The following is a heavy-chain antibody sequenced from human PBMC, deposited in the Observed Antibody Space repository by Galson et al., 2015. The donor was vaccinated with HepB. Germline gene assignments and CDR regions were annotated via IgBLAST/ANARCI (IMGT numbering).Heavy chain of an antibody. CDR1: GFTVSLNY. CDR2: ISGAGTT. CDR3: AKGLHSGSYSDVYYGMDV. Sequence: SLRLSCAVSGFTVSLNYMSWVRQAPGKGLEWVSAISGAGTTNYADSVKGRFTVSRDNSISTVYLQMNSLRPEDTAVYYCAKGLHSGSYSDVYYGMDVWGQGTTVTVSS. V-gene: IGHV3-66*02. D-gene: IGHD1-26*01. J-gene: IGHJ6*02.